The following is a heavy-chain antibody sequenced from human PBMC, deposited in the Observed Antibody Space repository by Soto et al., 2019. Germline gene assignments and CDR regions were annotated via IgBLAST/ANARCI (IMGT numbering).Heavy chain of an antibody. CDR3: ARSSGVTIFGVVIVYPLGAFDI. CDR2: INPNSGGT. Sequence: GASVKVSCKASGYTFTGYYMHWVRQAPGQGLEWMGWINPNSGGTNYAQKFQGWVTMTRDTSISTAYMELSRLRSDDTAVYYWARSSGVTIFGVVIVYPLGAFDIWGQGTMVTVSS. V-gene: IGHV1-2*04. J-gene: IGHJ3*02. CDR1: GYTFTGYY. D-gene: IGHD3-3*01.